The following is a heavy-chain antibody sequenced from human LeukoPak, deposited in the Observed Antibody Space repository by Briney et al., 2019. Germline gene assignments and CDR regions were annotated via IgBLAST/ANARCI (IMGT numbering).Heavy chain of an antibody. CDR3: AKGGTYPEPTAYPDY. V-gene: IGHV3-21*01. J-gene: IGHJ4*02. Sequence: GGSLRLSCAASGFTFSSYSMNWVRQAPGKGPEWVSSISSSSGYIFYADSVRGRFTISRDNAKNSLYLEINSLRVEDTAVYYCAKGGTYPEPTAYPDYWGQGTLVTVSS. D-gene: IGHD3-16*01. CDR1: GFTFSSYS. CDR2: ISSSSGYI.